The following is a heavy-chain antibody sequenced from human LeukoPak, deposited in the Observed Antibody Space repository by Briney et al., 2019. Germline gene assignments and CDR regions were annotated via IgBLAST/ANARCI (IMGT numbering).Heavy chain of an antibody. CDR2: ISSSSSYI. J-gene: IGHJ5*02. CDR3: AGGLPRLDHLHSSSWWP. CDR1: GFTFSSYS. V-gene: IGHV3-21*01. Sequence: GGSLRLSCAASGFTFSSYSMNWVRQAPGKGLEWVSSISSSSSYIYYADSVKGRFTISRDNAKNSLYLQMNSLRAEDTAVYYCAGGLPRLDHLHSSSWWPWGQGTLVTVSS. D-gene: IGHD6-13*01.